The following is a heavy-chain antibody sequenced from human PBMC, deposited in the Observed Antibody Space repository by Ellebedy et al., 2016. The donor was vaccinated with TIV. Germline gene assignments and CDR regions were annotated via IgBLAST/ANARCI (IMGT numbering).Heavy chain of an antibody. Sequence: GESLKIPCVVPGFSFSSYSMTWVRQAPGKGLEWVAYLSTSGSTMYYADSVKGRFAISRDSARNSLYLQMDSLRDEDTAVYYCVRERQLAVFGWIDTWGQGTLVTVSS. CDR2: LSTSGSTM. CDR1: GFSFSSYS. CDR3: VRERQLAVFGWIDT. V-gene: IGHV3-48*02. J-gene: IGHJ5*02. D-gene: IGHD6-6*01.